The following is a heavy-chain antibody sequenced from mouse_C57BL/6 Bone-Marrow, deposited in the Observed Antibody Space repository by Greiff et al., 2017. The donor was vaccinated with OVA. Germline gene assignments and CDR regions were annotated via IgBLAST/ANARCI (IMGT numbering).Heavy chain of an antibody. CDR1: GYTFTSYW. CDR2: IDPNSGGT. D-gene: IGHD2-2*01. Sequence: VQLQQPGAELVKPGASVKLSCKVSGYTFTSYWMHWVKQRPGRGLEWIGRIDPNSGGTKYNAKFKSKATLTVDKPSSTAYMQVSNLTTEDSAVYYCERGWFYYFDYWGQGTTLTVSS. J-gene: IGHJ2*01. V-gene: IGHV1-72*01. CDR3: ERGWFYYFDY.